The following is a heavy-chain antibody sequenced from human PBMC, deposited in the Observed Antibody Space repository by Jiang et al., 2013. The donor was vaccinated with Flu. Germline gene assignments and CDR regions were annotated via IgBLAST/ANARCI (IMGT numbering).Heavy chain of an antibody. J-gene: IGHJ4*02. V-gene: IGHV3-33*01. CDR1: GFTFKSYG. D-gene: IGHD5-12*01. CDR2: IWHDGSNK. CDR3: ARIKKEFLSGYHVDY. Sequence: QLVESGGGVVQPGRSLRLSCAVSGFTFKSYGMHWVRQAPGKGLEWVAVIWHDGSNKYYADSVRGRFTISRDNSKNVLYLQMSSLRVEDTATYYCARIKKEFLSGYHVDYWGQGALVTVSS.